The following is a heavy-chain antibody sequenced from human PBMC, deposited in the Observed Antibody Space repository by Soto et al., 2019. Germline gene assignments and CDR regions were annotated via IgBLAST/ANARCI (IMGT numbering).Heavy chain of an antibody. CDR2: MNPNSSNT. CDR1: GYTFTSYD. CDR3: ARAQGYYYGMDV. Sequence: ASVKVSCKASGYTFTSYDINWVRQATGQGLEWMGWMNPNSSNTGYAQKFQGRVTMTRNTSISTAYMELSSLRSEDTAVYYCARAQGYYYGMDVWGQGTTVTVSS. V-gene: IGHV1-8*01. J-gene: IGHJ6*02.